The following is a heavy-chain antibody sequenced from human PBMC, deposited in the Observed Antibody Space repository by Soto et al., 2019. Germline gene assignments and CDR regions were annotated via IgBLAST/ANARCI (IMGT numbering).Heavy chain of an antibody. V-gene: IGHV4-31*03. CDR2: IYYSGST. CDR3: ARAPRRTAWFDP. J-gene: IGHJ5*02. CDR1: GGSISSGGYY. Sequence: SETLSLTCTVSGGSISSGGYYWSWIRQHPGKGLEWIGYIYYSGSTYYNPSLKSRVTISVDTSKNQFSLKLSSVTAADTAVYYCARAPRRTAWFDPWGQGTLVTVSS.